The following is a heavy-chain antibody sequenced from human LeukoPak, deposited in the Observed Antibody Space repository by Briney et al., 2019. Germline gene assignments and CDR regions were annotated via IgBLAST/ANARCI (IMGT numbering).Heavy chain of an antibody. CDR1: GGTFSSYT. D-gene: IGHD2/OR15-2a*01. V-gene: IGHV1-69*13. CDR2: IIPIFGTA. J-gene: IGHJ4*02. Sequence: ASVKVSCKASGGTFSSYTINWVRQAPGQGLEWMGGIIPIFGTANYAQKFQGRVTITADESTSTAYMELSSLRSEDTAVYYCARDLPFEDWGQGTLVTVSS. CDR3: ARDLPFED.